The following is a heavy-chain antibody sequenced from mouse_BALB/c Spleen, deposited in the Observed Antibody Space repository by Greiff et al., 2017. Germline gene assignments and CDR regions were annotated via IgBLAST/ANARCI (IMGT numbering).Heavy chain of an antibody. CDR3: ARLRGDYAMDY. J-gene: IGHJ4*01. CDR1: GFDFSRYW. CDR2: INPGSSTI. V-gene: IGHV4-2*02. Sequence: EVMLVESGGGLVQPGGSLNLSCAASGFDFSRYWMSWARQAPGKGQEWIGEINPGSSTINYTPSLKDKFIISRDNAKNTLYLQMSKVRSEDTALYYCARLRGDYAMDYWGQGTSVTVSS.